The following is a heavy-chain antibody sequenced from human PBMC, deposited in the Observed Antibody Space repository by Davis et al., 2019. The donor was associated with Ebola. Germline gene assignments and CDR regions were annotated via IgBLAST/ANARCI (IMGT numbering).Heavy chain of an antibody. D-gene: IGHD2-2*01. V-gene: IGHV3-23*01. J-gene: IGHJ5*02. Sequence: PGGSLRLSCAASGFTFSSYAMSWVRQAPGKGLEWVSGITGSGSSTYYADSVKGRFTISRDNAKNSLYLQMSSLRAEDTAVYYCARGFCSSTSCYGNWFDPWGRGTLVTVSS. CDR2: ITGSGSST. CDR3: ARGFCSSTSCYGNWFDP. CDR1: GFTFSSYA.